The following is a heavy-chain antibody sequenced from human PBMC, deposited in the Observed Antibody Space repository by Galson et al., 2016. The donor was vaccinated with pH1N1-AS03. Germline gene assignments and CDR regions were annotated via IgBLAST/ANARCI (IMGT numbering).Heavy chain of an antibody. D-gene: IGHD3-22*01. CDR3: TADLDYYDSSSFYSDFDS. CDR2: IKSKSEGGTT. J-gene: IGHJ4*02. CDR1: GFTFSNSE. Sequence: SLRLSCAASGFTFSNSEMNWVRQAPGKGLEWVGRIKSKSEGGTTNYATPVKGRFTISRDDSKNTLFLQMNSLKTADTALYYCTADLDYYDSSSFYSDFDSWGQGTLVTVSS. V-gene: IGHV3-15*01.